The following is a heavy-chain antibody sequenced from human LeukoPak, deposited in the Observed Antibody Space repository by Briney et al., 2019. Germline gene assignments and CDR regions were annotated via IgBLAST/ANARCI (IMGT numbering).Heavy chain of an antibody. CDR3: AREAGGFDY. Sequence: GGSLRLSCAASGFTFCSNYMSWVRQAPGKGLEWVSIIYRGGSTNYADSVKGRFTISRDTSKNTLYLQMNSLRAEDTAVYYCAREAGGFDYWGQGTLVTVSS. CDR1: GFTFCSNY. J-gene: IGHJ4*02. CDR2: IYRGGST. V-gene: IGHV3-66*01. D-gene: IGHD3-10*01.